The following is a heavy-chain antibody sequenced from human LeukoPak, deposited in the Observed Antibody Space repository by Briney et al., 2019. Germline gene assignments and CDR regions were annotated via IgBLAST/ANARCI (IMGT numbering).Heavy chain of an antibody. J-gene: IGHJ4*02. V-gene: IGHV1-69*04. CDR3: ARDHFRFGELPHDY. D-gene: IGHD3-10*01. Sequence: GASVKVSCKASGGTFSNYAISWVRQAPGQGLEWMGRIIPILGIANYAQKFQGRVTITADKSTSTAYMELSSLRSEDTAVYYCARDHFRFGELPHDYWGQGTLVTVSS. CDR2: IIPILGIA. CDR1: GGTFSNYA.